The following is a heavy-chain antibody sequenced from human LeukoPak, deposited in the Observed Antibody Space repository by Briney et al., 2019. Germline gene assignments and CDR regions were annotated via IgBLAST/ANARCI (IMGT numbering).Heavy chain of an antibody. Sequence: PGGSLRLSCAASGFTVSSNYMSWVRQAPGKGLEWVPVIYSGGSTYYADSVKGRFTISRDNSRNTLYLQMNSLRAGDTAVYYCARDSDSSGSTWGQGTLVTVSS. V-gene: IGHV3-53*01. CDR3: ARDSDSSGST. J-gene: IGHJ4*02. D-gene: IGHD3-22*01. CDR1: GFTVSSNY. CDR2: IYSGGST.